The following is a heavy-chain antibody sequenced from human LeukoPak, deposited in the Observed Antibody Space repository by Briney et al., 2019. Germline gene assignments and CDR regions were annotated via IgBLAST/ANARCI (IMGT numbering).Heavy chain of an antibody. Sequence: GGSLRLSCAASGFTFSKYAMSWVRQAPGKGLEWVSGINNSGGSTYYADSVKGRFTISRDNSKNTLYLQMNSLRAEDTAVYYCAKDAARRGSGSYYSWFDPWGQGTLVTVSS. V-gene: IGHV3-23*01. CDR3: AKDAARRGSGSYYSWFDP. J-gene: IGHJ5*02. CDR1: GFTFSKYA. D-gene: IGHD3-10*01. CDR2: INNSGGST.